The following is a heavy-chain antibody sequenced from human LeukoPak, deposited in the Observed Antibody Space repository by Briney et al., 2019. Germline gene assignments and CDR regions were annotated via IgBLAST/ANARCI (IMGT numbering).Heavy chain of an antibody. J-gene: IGHJ4*02. CDR1: GYTFNNYA. Sequence: GASVKVSCKSSGYTFNNYAMNWVRQAPGQGLEWMGWISTYNGNTNYAQKLQGRVAMTTDTSTSTAYMEVRSLRSDDTAVYYCARPSYYDSSGNYRNPSGAFDHWGQGTLVTVSS. D-gene: IGHD3-22*01. V-gene: IGHV1-18*04. CDR3: ARPSYYDSSGNYRNPSGAFDH. CDR2: ISTYNGNT.